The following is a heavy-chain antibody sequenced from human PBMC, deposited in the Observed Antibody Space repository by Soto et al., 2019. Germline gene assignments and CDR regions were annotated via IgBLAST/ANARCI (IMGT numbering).Heavy chain of an antibody. V-gene: IGHV3-48*02. CDR3: VRDQHYAFDV. Sequence: PGGSLRLSCTASGFTFSSYTLNWVRQAPGKGLEWLSYVRLSGSASYHTASVKGRFTISRDNAKNSLYLQMNSLTDEDTAMYYCVRDQHYAFDVWGQGAMVTVSS. CDR1: GFTFSSYT. CDR2: VRLSGSAS. J-gene: IGHJ3*01.